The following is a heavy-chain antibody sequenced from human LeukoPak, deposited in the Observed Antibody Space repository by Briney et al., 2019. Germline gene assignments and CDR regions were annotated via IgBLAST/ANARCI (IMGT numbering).Heavy chain of an antibody. CDR2: INHSGST. CDR3: ARGWRLGELSYPFDY. D-gene: IGHD3-16*02. Sequence: SETLSLTCAVYGGSFSGYYWSWIRQPPGKGLEWIGEINHSGSTNYNPSLKSRVTISVDTSKNQFSLKLSSVTAADTAVYHCARGWRLGELSYPFDYWGQGTLVTVSS. V-gene: IGHV4-34*01. J-gene: IGHJ4*02. CDR1: GGSFSGYY.